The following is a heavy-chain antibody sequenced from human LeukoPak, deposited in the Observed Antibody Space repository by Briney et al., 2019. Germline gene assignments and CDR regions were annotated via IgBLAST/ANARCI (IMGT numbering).Heavy chain of an antibody. J-gene: IGHJ4*02. Sequence: GGSLRLSCTASGFTFSTQWMSWVRQALGKGLEWVANIRQDGSETQYVDSMKGRFTISRDNSENTVYLQMNSLRAEDTAVYYCAKRGSGRYFDYWGQGTLVTVSS. CDR2: IRQDGSET. CDR3: AKRGSGRYFDY. V-gene: IGHV3-7*03. CDR1: GFTFSTQW. D-gene: IGHD5-12*01.